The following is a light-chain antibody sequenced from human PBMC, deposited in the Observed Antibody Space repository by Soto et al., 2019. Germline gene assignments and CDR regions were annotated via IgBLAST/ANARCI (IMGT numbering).Light chain of an antibody. CDR2: DVS. Sequence: SALPQPASVSGFAGQSITISCTGTSSDVGGYNYVSWYQQHPGKAPKLMIYDVSNRPSGVSNRFSGSKSGNTASLTISGLQAEDEADYYCSSYTSSSLHVFGTGTKVTVL. V-gene: IGLV2-14*03. CDR3: SSYTSSSLHV. J-gene: IGLJ1*01. CDR1: SSDVGGYNY.